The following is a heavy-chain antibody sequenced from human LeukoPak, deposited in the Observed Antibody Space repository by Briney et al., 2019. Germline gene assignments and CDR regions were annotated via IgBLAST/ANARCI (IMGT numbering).Heavy chain of an antibody. Sequence: SETLSLTCAVSGGSISSSNWWSWVRQPPGKGLEWIGEIYHSGSTNYNPSLKSRVTISVDTSKNQFSLKLSSVTAADTAVYYCARHVGDIVVVPAAIQAYYYYYMDVWGKGTTVTISS. CDR1: GGSISSSNW. V-gene: IGHV4-4*02. CDR2: IYHSGST. J-gene: IGHJ6*03. D-gene: IGHD2-2*01. CDR3: ARHVGDIVVVPAAIQAYYYYYMDV.